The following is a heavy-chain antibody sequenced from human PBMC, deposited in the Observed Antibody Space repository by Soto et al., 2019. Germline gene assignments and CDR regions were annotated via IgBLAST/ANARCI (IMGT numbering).Heavy chain of an antibody. CDR1: GFTFSRYG. CDR3: ARSGLALPYSASHWFDP. D-gene: IGHD3-22*01. Sequence: GGSLRLSCAASGFTFSRYGMHWGRQAPGKGLEWLSSISDSGHYIYYADSVKGRFTISRDNAKNSLFLQMNSLRGEDTAVYYCARSGLALPYSASHWFDPWGHGTLVTVSS. CDR2: ISDSGHYI. V-gene: IGHV3-21*01. J-gene: IGHJ5*02.